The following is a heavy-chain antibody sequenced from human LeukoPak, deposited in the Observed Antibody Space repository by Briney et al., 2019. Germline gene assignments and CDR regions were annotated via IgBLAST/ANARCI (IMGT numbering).Heavy chain of an antibody. V-gene: IGHV3-48*03. J-gene: IGHJ4*02. D-gene: IGHD1-26*01. CDR3: AKHRGWELFAY. Sequence: ISRDNAKNSLYLQMNSLRAEDTAVYYCAKHRGWELFAYWGQGTLVTVSS.